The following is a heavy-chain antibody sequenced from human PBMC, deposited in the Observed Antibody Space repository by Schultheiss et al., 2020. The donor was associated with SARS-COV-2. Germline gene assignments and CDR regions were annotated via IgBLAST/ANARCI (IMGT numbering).Heavy chain of an antibody. V-gene: IGHV4-39*01. D-gene: IGHD2-2*01. Sequence: SETLSLTCTVSGGSISSYYWGWIRQPPGKGLEWIGSIYYSGSTYYNPSLKSRVTISVDTSKNQFSLKLSSVTAADTAVYYCARSGADQLLLYGMDVWGQGTTVTVSS. CDR2: IYYSGST. J-gene: IGHJ6*02. CDR3: ARSGADQLLLYGMDV. CDR1: GGSISSYY.